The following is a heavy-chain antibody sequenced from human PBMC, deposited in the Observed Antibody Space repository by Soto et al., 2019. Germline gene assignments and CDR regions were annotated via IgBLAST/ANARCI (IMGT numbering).Heavy chain of an antibody. J-gene: IGHJ5*02. Sequence: SETRSLTCTVSGDSIISSDFYWGWVRQPPGKGLEWIGSIFYLGSSYYNPSLKSRVTMSVDTSKNQFSLRLRSVTAADTALYFCARHSLALRKNYWFDPLGQGLLVT. CDR3: ARHSLALRKNYWFDP. CDR2: IFYLGSS. V-gene: IGHV4-39*01. CDR1: GDSIISSDFY. D-gene: IGHD2-15*01.